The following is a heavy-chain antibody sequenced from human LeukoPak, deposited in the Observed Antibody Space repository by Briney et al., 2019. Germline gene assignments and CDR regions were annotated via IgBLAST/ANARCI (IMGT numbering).Heavy chain of an antibody. Sequence: ASVKVSCKASGYTLTSYGITWLRQAPGQGLEWVGWIIPIFGTANYAQKFQGRVTITADKSTSTAYMELSSLRSEDTAVYYCATMSVAGTDYWGQGTLVTVSS. CDR1: GYTLTSYG. V-gene: IGHV1-69*06. D-gene: IGHD6-19*01. J-gene: IGHJ4*02. CDR3: ATMSVAGTDY. CDR2: IIPIFGTA.